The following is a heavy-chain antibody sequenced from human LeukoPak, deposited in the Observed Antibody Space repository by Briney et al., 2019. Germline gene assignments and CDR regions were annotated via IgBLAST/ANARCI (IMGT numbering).Heavy chain of an antibody. V-gene: IGHV3-23*01. D-gene: IGHD2-15*01. J-gene: IGHJ4*02. CDR1: GFIFSSYT. CDR3: AKAPSGYCSGGSCYLYHFDY. Sequence: GGSLRLSCAASGFIFSSYTMSWVRQAPGKGLEWVSAVSNSDGSTYYADSVKGRFTISRDNSKNTLYLQMYSLRAEDTAVYHCAKAPSGYCSGGSCYLYHFDYWGQGTQVTVSS. CDR2: VSNSDGST.